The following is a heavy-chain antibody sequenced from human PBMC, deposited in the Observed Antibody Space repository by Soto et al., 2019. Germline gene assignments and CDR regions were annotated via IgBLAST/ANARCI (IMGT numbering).Heavy chain of an antibody. J-gene: IGHJ4*02. CDR1: GVSISSGGYY. CDR2: IYYSGST. D-gene: IGHD1-1*01. CDR3: ARANWNDDFDY. V-gene: IGHV4-31*03. Sequence: SETLSLTCTVSGVSISSGGYYWSWIRQHPGKGLEWIGYIYYSGSTYYNPSLKSRVTISVDTSKNQFSLKLSSVTAADTAVYYCARANWNDDFDYWGQGTLVTVSS.